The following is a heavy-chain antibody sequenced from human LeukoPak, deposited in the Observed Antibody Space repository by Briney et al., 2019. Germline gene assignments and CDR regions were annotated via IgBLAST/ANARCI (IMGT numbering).Heavy chain of an antibody. D-gene: IGHD4-23*01. CDR1: GYTFTNYY. CDR3: ARISYDGGFDY. V-gene: IGHV1-46*01. Sequence: GASVKVSCKTSGYTFTNYYMHWVRQAPGQGLEWMGIINPCGNITTCAQKFQGRVTMTRDMSTSTVYMELSSLRSEDTAVYYCARISYDGGFDYWGQGTLVTVSS. J-gene: IGHJ4*02. CDR2: INPCGNIT.